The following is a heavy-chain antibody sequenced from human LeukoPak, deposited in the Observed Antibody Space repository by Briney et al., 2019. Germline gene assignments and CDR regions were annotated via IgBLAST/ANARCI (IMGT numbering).Heavy chain of an antibody. CDR1: GFTFSSYS. D-gene: IGHD5-18*01. CDR2: ISSSSSYI. V-gene: IGHV3-21*01. J-gene: IGHJ3*02. CDR3: ARDSVTHGAFDI. Sequence: PGGSLRLSCAASGFTFSSYSMNWVRQAPGKGLEWVSSISSSSSYIYYADSVKGRFTISRDNAKNSLYLQMNSLRAEDTAVYYCARDSVTHGAFDIWGQGTMVTVSS.